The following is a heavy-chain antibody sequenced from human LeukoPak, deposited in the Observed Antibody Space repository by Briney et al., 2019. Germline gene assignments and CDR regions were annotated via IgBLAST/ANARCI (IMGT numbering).Heavy chain of an antibody. D-gene: IGHD3-3*01. CDR1: GFTFDDYG. CDR3: ARGRITIFGVVIGDDAFDI. V-gene: IGHV3-20*04. J-gene: IGHJ3*02. CDR2: INWNGGST. Sequence: GSLRLSCAASGFTFDDYGMSWVRQAPGKGLEWVSGINWNGGSTGYADSVKGRFTISRGNAKNSLYLQMNSLRAEDTALYYCARGRITIFGVVIGDDAFDIWGQGTMVTVSS.